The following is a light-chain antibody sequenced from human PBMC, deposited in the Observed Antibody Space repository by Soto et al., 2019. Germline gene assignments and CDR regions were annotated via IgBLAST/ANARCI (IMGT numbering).Light chain of an antibody. CDR2: DAS. CDR3: QQRSNWPPSLT. V-gene: IGKV3-11*01. Sequence: EIVLTQSPATLSLSLGERATLSCRASQSVSSYLAWCQQKPGQAPRLLIYDASNRATGIPARFSGSGSGTDFTLTISSLEPEDFAVYYCQQRSNWPPSLTFGGGTKVDIK. J-gene: IGKJ4*01. CDR1: QSVSSY.